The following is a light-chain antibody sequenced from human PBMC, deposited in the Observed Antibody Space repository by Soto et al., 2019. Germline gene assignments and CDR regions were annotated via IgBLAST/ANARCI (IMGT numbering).Light chain of an antibody. Sequence: SALTQPASVSGSPGQSITISCTGTSTNVGGYTLVSWFQQHPGKAPKLMIYEGSKRPSGVSHRFSGSKSGNTASLTISGLQAEDGADYYCCSYTGSTSFPWVFGGGTKLTVL. CDR1: STNVGGYTL. V-gene: IGLV2-23*03. CDR3: CSYTGSTSFPWV. J-gene: IGLJ3*02. CDR2: EGS.